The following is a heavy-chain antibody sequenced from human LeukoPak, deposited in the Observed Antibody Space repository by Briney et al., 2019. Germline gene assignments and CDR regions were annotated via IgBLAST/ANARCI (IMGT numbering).Heavy chain of an antibody. CDR3: ARVGYSSSWMDY. D-gene: IGHD6-13*01. CDR1: GGSISSSSYY. V-gene: IGHV4-39*07. J-gene: IGHJ4*02. CDR2: IYYSGST. Sequence: PSETLSLTCTVSGGSISSSSYYWGWIRQPPGKGLEWIGSIYYSGSTYYNPSLKSRVTISVDTSKNQFSLKLSSVTAADTAVYYCARVGYSSSWMDYWGQGTLVTVSS.